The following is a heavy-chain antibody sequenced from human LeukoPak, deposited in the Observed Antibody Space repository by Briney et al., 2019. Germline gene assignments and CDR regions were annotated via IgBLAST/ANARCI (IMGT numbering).Heavy chain of an antibody. D-gene: IGHD4-11*01. CDR1: GYPISTGYY. J-gene: IGHJ5*02. CDR2: FYHGGST. CDR3: ARENDYSNYGGISHWFDP. Sequence: SETLSLTCTVSGYPISTGYYWDWIRQPPGKGLEWIGTFYHGGSTYYNPSLKSRVTISVDTSKNQFSLKLSSLTAADTAVYYCARENDYSNYGGISHWFDPWGQGTLVTVSS. V-gene: IGHV4-38-2*02.